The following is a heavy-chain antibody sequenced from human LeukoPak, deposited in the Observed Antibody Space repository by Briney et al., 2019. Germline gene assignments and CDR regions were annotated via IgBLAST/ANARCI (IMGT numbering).Heavy chain of an antibody. D-gene: IGHD6-13*01. Sequence: GGSLRLSCEASGFTFSDFHMSWIRQAPGKGLEWISYISSSGSSKYYADSVKGRFTISRDNAKNSLYLQMNSLRAEDTAVYYCARGSSWGAGNWGQGTLVTVSS. J-gene: IGHJ4*02. CDR3: ARGSSWGAGN. V-gene: IGHV3-11*04. CDR2: ISSSGSSK. CDR1: GFTFSDFH.